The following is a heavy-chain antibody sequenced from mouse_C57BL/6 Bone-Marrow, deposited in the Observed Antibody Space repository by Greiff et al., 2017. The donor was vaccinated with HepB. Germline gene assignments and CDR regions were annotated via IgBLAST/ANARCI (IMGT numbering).Heavy chain of an antibody. J-gene: IGHJ2*01. CDR3: ARDSRWLPYYFDY. CDR1: GFTFSSYA. Sequence: EVKLMESGGGLVKPGGSLKLSCAASGFTFSSYAMSWVRQTPEKRLEWVATISDGGSYTYYPDNVKGRFTISRDNAKSNLYLQMSHLKSEDTAMYYCARDSRWLPYYFDYWGQGTTLTVSS. D-gene: IGHD2-3*01. CDR2: ISDGGSYT. V-gene: IGHV5-4*01.